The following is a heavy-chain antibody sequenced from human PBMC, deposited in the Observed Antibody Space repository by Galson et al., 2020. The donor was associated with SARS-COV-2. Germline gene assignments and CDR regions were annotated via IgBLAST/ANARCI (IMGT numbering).Heavy chain of an antibody. CDR2: ISYDGSNK. J-gene: IGHJ5*02. Sequence: GESLKISCAASGFNFSSYALHWVRQAPGKGLEWVAVISYDGSNKYYADSVKGRFTISRDNSKNTLYLQMNTLRAEDTAVYYCARGSSGSYYSPFDPWGQGTLVTVSS. CDR1: GFNFSSYA. D-gene: IGHD3-10*01. V-gene: IGHV3-30*04. CDR3: ARGSSGSYYSPFDP.